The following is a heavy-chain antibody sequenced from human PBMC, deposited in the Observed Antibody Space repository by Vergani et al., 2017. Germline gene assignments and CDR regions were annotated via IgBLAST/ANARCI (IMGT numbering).Heavy chain of an antibody. CDR2: ISSSSSHI. V-gene: IGHV3-21*01. CDR1: GFTFSSYS. Sequence: EVQLVESGGGLVKPGGSLRLSCAASGFTFSSYSMNWVRQAPGKGLEWVSSISSSSSHIYYADSVKGRFTISRDNAKNSLYLQMNSLRAEDTAVYYCARDSPPFSGYDPYYFDYWGQGTLVTVSS. D-gene: IGHD5-12*01. J-gene: IGHJ4*02. CDR3: ARDSPPFSGYDPYYFDY.